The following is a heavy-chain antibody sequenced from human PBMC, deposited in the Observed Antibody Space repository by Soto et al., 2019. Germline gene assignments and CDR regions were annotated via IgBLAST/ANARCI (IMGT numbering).Heavy chain of an antibody. Sequence: PGGSLRLSCAASGFTVSSNYMSWVRQAPGKGLEWVSVIYSGGSTYYADSVKGRFTISRDNSKNTLYLQMNSLRAEDTAVYYCARAARGSYSWWWIDPWGQGTLVTVSS. V-gene: IGHV3-53*01. J-gene: IGHJ5*02. CDR3: ARAARGSYSWWWIDP. CDR1: GFTVSSNY. CDR2: IYSGGST. D-gene: IGHD1-26*01.